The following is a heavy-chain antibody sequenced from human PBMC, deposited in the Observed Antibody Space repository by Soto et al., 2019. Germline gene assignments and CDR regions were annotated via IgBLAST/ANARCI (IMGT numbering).Heavy chain of an antibody. D-gene: IGHD6-6*01. J-gene: IGHJ6*02. CDR3: AKGGGIAARPGYYYYGMDV. V-gene: IGHV3-23*01. CDR2: ISGSGGST. CDR1: GFTFSSYA. Sequence: GGSLRLSCAASGFTFSSYAMSWVRQAPGKGLEWVSAISGSGGSTYYADSVKGRFTISRDNSKNTLYLQMNSLRAEDTAVYYCAKGGGIAARPGYYYYGMDVWGQGTTVTVSS.